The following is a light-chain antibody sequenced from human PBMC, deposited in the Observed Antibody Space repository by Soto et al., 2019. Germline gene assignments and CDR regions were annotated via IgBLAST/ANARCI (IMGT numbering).Light chain of an antibody. Sequence: DIHMTQSPSTLSASVGDRVTITCRASQSISSWLAWYQQKPGKAPKLLIYKASSLESGVPSRFSGSGSGTEFTLTISSLQPDDFATYYCQQYNSYSRSFGQGTKMYSK. V-gene: IGKV1-5*03. CDR3: QQYNSYSRS. J-gene: IGKJ1*01. CDR2: KAS. CDR1: QSISSW.